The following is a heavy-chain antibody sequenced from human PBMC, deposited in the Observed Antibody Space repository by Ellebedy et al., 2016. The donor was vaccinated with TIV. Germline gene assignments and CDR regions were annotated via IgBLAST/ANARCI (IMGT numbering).Heavy chain of an antibody. D-gene: IGHD6-6*01. J-gene: IGHJ4*02. V-gene: IGHV4-34*01. CDR1: GGSFSDYY. Sequence: SETLSLXXAVYGGSFSDYYWTWVRQPPGKGLEWIGEINHSGTTNYNASLKSRVTMSVDTSKNQFSLKLSSVTAADTAVYYCAKSLHYSSSSFFDFWGQGTLVTVSS. CDR3: AKSLHYSSSSFFDF. CDR2: INHSGTT.